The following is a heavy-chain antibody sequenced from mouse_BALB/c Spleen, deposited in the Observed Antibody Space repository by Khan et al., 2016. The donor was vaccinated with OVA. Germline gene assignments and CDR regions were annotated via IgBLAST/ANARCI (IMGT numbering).Heavy chain of an antibody. V-gene: IGHV2-6-1*01. D-gene: IGHD2-10*01. CDR1: GFSLTNYG. Sequence: QIQLVQSGPGLVAPSQSLSITCTISGFSLTNYGVHWVRQPPGKGLEWLVVIWSDGSTTYNSALKSRLSISKDNSKSQVFLKMNSLQTDDTAMYYCARQPYYHYYIMDYWGQGISVTVSS. J-gene: IGHJ4*01. CDR3: ARQPYYHYYIMDY. CDR2: IWSDGST.